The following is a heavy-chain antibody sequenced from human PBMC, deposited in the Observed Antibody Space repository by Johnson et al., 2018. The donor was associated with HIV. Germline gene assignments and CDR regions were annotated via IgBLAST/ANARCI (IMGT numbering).Heavy chain of an antibody. J-gene: IGHJ3*02. CDR1: GFTFSSYW. D-gene: IGHD6-6*01. CDR2: LNSDGSST. Sequence: VQLVESGGGLVQPGGSLRLSCAASGFTFSSYWMHWVRQAPGKGLVWVSRLNSDGSSTTYADSVKGRFTISRDNSKNTLYLQMISLRTEDTAVYYCAKERQLVRAFDIWGQGTMVTVSS. CDR3: AKERQLVRAFDI. V-gene: IGHV3-74*01.